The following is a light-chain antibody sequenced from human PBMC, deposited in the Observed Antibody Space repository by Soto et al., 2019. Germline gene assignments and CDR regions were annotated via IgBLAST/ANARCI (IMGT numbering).Light chain of an antibody. CDR1: QSVSSY. V-gene: IGKV3-11*01. CDR2: DAS. J-gene: IGKJ4*01. Sequence: EIVLTQSPATRSLSPGERATLSCRASQSVSSYLAWYQQKPGQAPRLLIYDASNRATGIPARFSGSGSGTDFTLPISSLEPEDFAVYYCQQRSNWLSLTFGGGTKVEIK. CDR3: QQRSNWLSLT.